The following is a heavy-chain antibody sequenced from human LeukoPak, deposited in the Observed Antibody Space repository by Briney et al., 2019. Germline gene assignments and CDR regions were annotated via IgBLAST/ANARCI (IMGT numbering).Heavy chain of an antibody. J-gene: IGHJ4*02. CDR3: ARGGWEPFDY. CDR1: GGSFSGYY. CDR2: INHSGST. V-gene: IGHV4-34*01. Sequence: SETLSLTCAVYGGSFSGYYWSWIRQPPGKGLEWIGEINHSGSTNYNPSLKSRVTISVDTSKNQFSLKLSSVTAADTAVYYCARGGWEPFDYWGQGTLVTVSS. D-gene: IGHD1-26*01.